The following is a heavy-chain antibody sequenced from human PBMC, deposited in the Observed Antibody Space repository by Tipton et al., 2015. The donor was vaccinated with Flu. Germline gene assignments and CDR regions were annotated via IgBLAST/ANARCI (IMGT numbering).Heavy chain of an antibody. CDR3: ARLPPGSYYDTSGFYRSYFDY. V-gene: IGHV5-51*03. J-gene: IGHJ4*02. Sequence: VQLVQSGAEVKKPGESLKISCKGSGFNFRTYWIGWVRQVPGKGLEWVGIIYPDDSDTRYSPSFHGQVTISADKSISTAYLQWNNLKASDTAMYYCARLPPGSYYDTSGFYRSYFDYWGQGTQVTVSS. CDR2: IYPDDSDT. CDR1: GFNFRTYW. D-gene: IGHD3-22*01.